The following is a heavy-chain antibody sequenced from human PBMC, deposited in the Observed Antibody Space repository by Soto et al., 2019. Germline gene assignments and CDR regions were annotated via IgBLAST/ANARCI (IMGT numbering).Heavy chain of an antibody. CDR2: ISTYSDNT. CDR3: ARDFYGLDV. Sequence: GASVKVSCKASGYTFTTYGIGWVRQAPGQGLEWMGWISTYSDNTNYAQRLQGRVTMTTDTSTSTAYMELRSLRSDDTALYYCARDFYGLDVWGQGTTVTVSS. J-gene: IGHJ6*02. V-gene: IGHV1-18*01. CDR1: GYTFTTYG.